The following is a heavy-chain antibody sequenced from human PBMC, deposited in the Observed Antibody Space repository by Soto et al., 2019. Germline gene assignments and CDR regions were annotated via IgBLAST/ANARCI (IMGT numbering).Heavy chain of an antibody. CDR2: IYYSGST. Sequence: QVQLQESGPGLVKPSQTLSLTCTVSGGSISSGGYYWSWIRQHPGKGLEWIGYIYYSGSTYYNPSIKSRVTISVDTSKNQFYLKLSSVTAADTAVYYCARVGLVVTATYYFDYWGQGTLVTVSS. CDR3: ARVGLVVTATYYFDY. D-gene: IGHD2-21*02. V-gene: IGHV4-31*03. J-gene: IGHJ4*02. CDR1: GGSISSGGYY.